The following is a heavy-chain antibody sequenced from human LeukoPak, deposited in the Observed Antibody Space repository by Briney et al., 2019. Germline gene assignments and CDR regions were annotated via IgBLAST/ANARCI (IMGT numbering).Heavy chain of an antibody. J-gene: IGHJ3*02. V-gene: IGHV3-23*01. Sequence: EGSLRLSCAASGFTFSSYAMSWVRQAPGKGLEWVSAISGSGGSTYYADSVKGRFTISRDNSKNTLHVQMKSLRAEDTAVYYCAKLRSNYINYDAFDIWGQGTMVTVSS. CDR1: GFTFSSYA. CDR3: AKLRSNYINYDAFDI. CDR2: ISGSGGST. D-gene: IGHD4-11*01.